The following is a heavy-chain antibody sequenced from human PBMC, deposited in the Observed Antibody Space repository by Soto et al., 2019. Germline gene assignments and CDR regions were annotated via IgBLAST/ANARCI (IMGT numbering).Heavy chain of an antibody. D-gene: IGHD1-20*01. CDR3: AKSLRITGTFDY. Sequence: GGSLRLSCAASGFTFSNYGMHWVRQAPGKGLEWVAVISYDGSNKYYADSMKGRFTISRDNSKNTLHLQMNSLRAEDTAVYYCAKSLRITGTFDYWGQGTLVTVYS. CDR1: GFTFSNYG. J-gene: IGHJ4*02. CDR2: ISYDGSNK. V-gene: IGHV3-30*18.